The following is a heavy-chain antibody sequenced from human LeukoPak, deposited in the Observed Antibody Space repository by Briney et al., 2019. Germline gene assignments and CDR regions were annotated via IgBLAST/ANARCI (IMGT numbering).Heavy chain of an antibody. D-gene: IGHD1-1*01. V-gene: IGHV4-61*03. CDR3: ARGLEWGDGFDI. CDR2: IYYSGST. Sequence: SETLSLTCTVSGGSISSGSYYWSWIRQPPGKGLEWIGYIYYSGSTNYNPSLKSRVTISVDTSKNHFSLKLTSVTAADTAVYYCARGLEWGDGFDIWGQGTMVTVS. J-gene: IGHJ3*02. CDR1: GGSISSGSYY.